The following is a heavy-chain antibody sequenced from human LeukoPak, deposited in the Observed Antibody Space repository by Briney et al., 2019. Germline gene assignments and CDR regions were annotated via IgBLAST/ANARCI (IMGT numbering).Heavy chain of an antibody. CDR1: GYTFTDFY. V-gene: IGHV1-2*02. J-gene: IGHJ5*02. CDR3: ASGALGGLHDH. CDR2: NHPDSGGT. Sequence: ASVKVSCKTSGYTFTDFYIHWVRQAPGQGLEWMGWNHPDSGGTNVAEQFQGRFTMTRDTSATTAYMELNSLRSDDTAVYYCASGALGGLHDHWAQGTLVTVAS. D-gene: IGHD3-16*01.